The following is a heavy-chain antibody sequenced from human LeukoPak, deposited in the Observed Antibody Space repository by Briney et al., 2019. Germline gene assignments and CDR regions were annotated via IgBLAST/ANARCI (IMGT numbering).Heavy chain of an antibody. CDR3: ARHVGYYDTSSNFRDY. CDR1: GGSISSSSYY. CDR2: IYYSGST. J-gene: IGHJ4*02. Sequence: SETLSLTCTVSGGSISSSSYYWGWIRQPPGKGLEWIGSIYYSGSTYYNPSLKSRVTISVDTSKNQFSLKLSSVTAADTAVYYCARHVGYYDTSSNFRDYWGQGTLVTVSS. D-gene: IGHD3-22*01. V-gene: IGHV4-39*01.